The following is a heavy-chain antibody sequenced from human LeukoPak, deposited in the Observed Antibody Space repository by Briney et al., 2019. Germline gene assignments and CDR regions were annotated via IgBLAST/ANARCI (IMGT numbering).Heavy chain of an antibody. CDR3: AKADLVRLYVFDY. CDR2: ISGSGSST. V-gene: IGHV3-23*01. D-gene: IGHD6-6*01. CDR1: EFTFSTYA. Sequence: GGSLRLSCAASEFTFSTYAMTWVRQAPGKGLEWVSTISGSGSSTYYADSVKGRFTIFRDNSKNTLYLQMNSLRAEDTAVYFCAKADLVRLYVFDYWGQGTLVTVSS. J-gene: IGHJ4*02.